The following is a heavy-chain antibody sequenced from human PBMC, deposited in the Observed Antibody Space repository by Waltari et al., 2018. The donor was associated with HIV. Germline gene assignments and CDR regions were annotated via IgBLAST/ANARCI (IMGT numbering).Heavy chain of an antibody. D-gene: IGHD2-2*01. V-gene: IGHV1-18*01. J-gene: IGHJ4*02. Sequence: QIQLVQSGPQVKRPGASLRLSCKASGYTFTKFGVSWIRQAPGRRPQWVGWISGFKANKEAAPNLKDRMRLTIDRTTTTAFLEMRSLKLDDTAIYFCARDYAYYHDRSDFQFSLDTWGQGTLVTVSS. CDR1: GYTFTKFG. CDR3: ARDYAYYHDRSDFQFSLDT. CDR2: ISGFKANK.